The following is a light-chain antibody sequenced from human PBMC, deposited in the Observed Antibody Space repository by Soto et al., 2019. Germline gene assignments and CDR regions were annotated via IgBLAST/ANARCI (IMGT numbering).Light chain of an antibody. V-gene: IGKV1-33*01. CDR1: QDISNY. Sequence: DIQMTQSPSSLSASVGDRVTITCQASQDISNYLNWYQQKPGKAPKLLIYDAPNVETGVPSRFSGSESRTDFTFPISSLQPENTAPYYDQQYDNLPPSFGPGTKVDI. J-gene: IGKJ3*01. CDR3: QQYDNLPPS. CDR2: DAP.